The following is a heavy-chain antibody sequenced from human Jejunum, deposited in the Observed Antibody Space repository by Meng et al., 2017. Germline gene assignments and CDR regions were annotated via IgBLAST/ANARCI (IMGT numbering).Heavy chain of an antibody. CDR1: GGSISSSSFY. D-gene: IGHD5-18*01. V-gene: IGHV4-39*01. CDR3: ARGPYTHGHFWYFDL. CDR2: IDYTEYT. Sequence: QLQVQESGPGLVKPSETLSLTRTVSGGSISSSSFYWVWIRQPPGMVLEWIGSIDYTEYTHFNASLKSRVTMSIDTSRKQISLMLSSVTAADTAVYYCARGPYTHGHFWYFDLWGRGTLVTVSS. J-gene: IGHJ2*01.